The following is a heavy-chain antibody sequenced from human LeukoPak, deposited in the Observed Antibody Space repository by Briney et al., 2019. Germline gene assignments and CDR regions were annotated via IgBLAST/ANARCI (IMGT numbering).Heavy chain of an antibody. CDR3: ARAAAGPYFDY. J-gene: IGHJ4*02. Sequence: PSETLSLTCTVSGGSISSYCWSWIRQPPGKGLEWIGYIYYSGSTNYNPSLKSRVTISVDTSKNQFSLKLSSVTAADTAVYYCARAAAGPYFDYWGQGTLVTVSS. CDR1: GGSISSYC. CDR2: IYYSGST. D-gene: IGHD6-13*01. V-gene: IGHV4-59*01.